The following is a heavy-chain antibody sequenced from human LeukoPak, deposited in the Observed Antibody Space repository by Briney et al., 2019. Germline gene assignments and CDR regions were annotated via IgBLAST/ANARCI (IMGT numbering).Heavy chain of an antibody. CDR2: ISGSGGST. J-gene: IGHJ3*02. V-gene: IGHV3-23*01. D-gene: IGHD1-7*01. Sequence: GGSLRLSCAASGFTFSSYAMSCVRQAPGKGLGWVSAISGSGGSTYYAYSVKGRFTISRDNSKNTLYLQMNSLRAEDTAVCYCAKALRGWNYFAFDIWGQGTMVTVSS. CDR1: GFTFSSYA. CDR3: AKALRGWNYFAFDI.